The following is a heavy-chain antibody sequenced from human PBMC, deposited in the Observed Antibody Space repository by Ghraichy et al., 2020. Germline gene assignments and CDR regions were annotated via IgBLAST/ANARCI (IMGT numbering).Heavy chain of an antibody. D-gene: IGHD5-12*01. CDR1: GYTFTSYA. V-gene: IGHV1-3*01. CDR2: INAGNGNT. J-gene: IGHJ4*02. CDR3: ARVSPRGYSGYEINYFDY. Sequence: ASVKVSCKASGYTFTSYAMHWVRQAPGQRLEWMGWINAGNGNTKYSQKFQGRVTITRDTSASTAYMELSSLRSEDTAVYYCARVSPRGYSGYEINYFDYWGQGTLVTVSS.